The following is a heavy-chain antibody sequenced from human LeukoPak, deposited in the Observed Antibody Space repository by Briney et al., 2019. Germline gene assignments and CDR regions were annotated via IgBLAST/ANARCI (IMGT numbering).Heavy chain of an antibody. Sequence: PGRSLRLSCAASGFTFRSYAMHWVRQAPGKGLEWVAVISYDGSNKYYADSVKGRFTISRDNSKNTLYLQMNSLRAEDTAVYYCARDQDYDSSGYYYWGQGTLVTVSS. CDR1: GFTFRSYA. CDR2: ISYDGSNK. CDR3: ARDQDYDSSGYYY. V-gene: IGHV3-30-3*01. D-gene: IGHD3-22*01. J-gene: IGHJ4*02.